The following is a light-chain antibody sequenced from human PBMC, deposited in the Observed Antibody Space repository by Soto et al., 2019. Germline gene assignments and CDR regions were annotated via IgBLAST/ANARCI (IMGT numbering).Light chain of an antibody. CDR3: CSYAGSSTFVSYV. CDR1: SKEVRSYNL. Sequence: QSVLTQPASVSGSPGQSITISCTGTSKEVRSYNLVSWYQQHPGKAPKLMIYEGSKRPSGVSNRFSGSKSGNTASLTISGLQAEDEADYYCCSYAGSSTFVSYVFGTGTKVTVL. V-gene: IGLV2-23*03. J-gene: IGLJ1*01. CDR2: EGS.